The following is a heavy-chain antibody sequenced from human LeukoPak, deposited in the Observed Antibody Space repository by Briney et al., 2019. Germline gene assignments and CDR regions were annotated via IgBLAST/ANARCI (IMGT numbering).Heavy chain of an antibody. V-gene: IGHV3-21*01. Sequence: PGGSLRLSCAASGFTFSSFSMNWVRQAPEKGLAWVSSISINSNYIHYADSVKGRFTISRDIAKHSLYLQMNSLRAEDTAVYYCARDGHTYYDFWSGFREKDYWGQGTLVTVSS. CDR2: ISINSNYI. CDR1: GFTFSSFS. J-gene: IGHJ4*02. D-gene: IGHD3-3*01. CDR3: ARDGHTYYDFWSGFREKDY.